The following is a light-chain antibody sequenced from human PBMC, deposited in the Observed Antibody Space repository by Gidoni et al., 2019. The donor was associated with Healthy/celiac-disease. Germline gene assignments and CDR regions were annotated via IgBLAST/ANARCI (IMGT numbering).Light chain of an antibody. Sequence: DIPLTQSPSFLSASVGDRVTITCRASQGISSYLAWYQQKPGKAPKLLIYAASTLQSGVPSRFSGSGSGTEFTLTISSLQPEDFATYYCQQLNSYPVTFXQXTKVEIK. CDR3: QQLNSYPVT. CDR2: AAS. J-gene: IGKJ1*01. CDR1: QGISSY. V-gene: IGKV1-9*01.